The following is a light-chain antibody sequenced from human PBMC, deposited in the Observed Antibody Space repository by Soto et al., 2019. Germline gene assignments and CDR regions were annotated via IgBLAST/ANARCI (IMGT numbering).Light chain of an antibody. CDR1: QSVKGNF. CDR2: AAS. Sequence: EIVLTQSTGALSLSPGARATLSCRASQSVKGNFLARYQQKPGQAPMLLIDAASSRATGVPDRFSGSGSGTDFSLTISRLEPEDFAGYYCQQYGSSLSTFGQGTKLEI. V-gene: IGKV3-20*01. CDR3: QQYGSSLST. J-gene: IGKJ2*02.